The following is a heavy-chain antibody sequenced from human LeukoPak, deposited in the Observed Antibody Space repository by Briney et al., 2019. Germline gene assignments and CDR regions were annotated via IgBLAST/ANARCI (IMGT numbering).Heavy chain of an antibody. V-gene: IGHV3-7*05. Sequence: GGSLRLSCAASGFTFSSYEMNWVRQAPGKGLEWVANIKQDGSEDVYVDSVKGRFTISRDNAKNSLFLQMNTLRAEDTAVYYCARDPYSSTWSYGMDVWGQGTTVTVSS. D-gene: IGHD6-6*01. CDR2: IKQDGSED. J-gene: IGHJ6*02. CDR3: ARDPYSSTWSYGMDV. CDR1: GFTFSSYE.